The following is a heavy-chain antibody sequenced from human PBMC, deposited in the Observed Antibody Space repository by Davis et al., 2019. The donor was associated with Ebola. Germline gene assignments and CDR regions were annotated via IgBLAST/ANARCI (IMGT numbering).Heavy chain of an antibody. J-gene: IGHJ4*02. D-gene: IGHD4-17*01. CDR1: GFTFSSYW. CDR2: ISSSGITV. CDR3: ARGKYIYGGDY. V-gene: IGHV3-48*04. Sequence: GESLKISCAASGFTFSSYWMSWVRQAPGKGLEWVSSISSSGITVYYADSVKGRFTISRDNAKNSLYLQMNSLRVEDTALYYCARGKYIYGGDYWGQGTLVTVSS.